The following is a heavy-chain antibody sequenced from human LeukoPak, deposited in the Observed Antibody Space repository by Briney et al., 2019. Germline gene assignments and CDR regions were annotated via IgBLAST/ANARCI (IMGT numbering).Heavy chain of an antibody. CDR1: GGTFSSYT. V-gene: IGHV1-69*02. CDR2: IIPNLGIA. D-gene: IGHD6-6*01. J-gene: IGHJ4*02. CDR3: ARGSSSSKPNFDY. Sequence: ASVKVSCKASGGTFSSYTISWVRQAPGQGLEWMGRIIPNLGIANYAQKFQGRVTITADKSTSTAYMELSSLRSEDTAVYYCARGSSSSKPNFDYWGQGTLVTVSS.